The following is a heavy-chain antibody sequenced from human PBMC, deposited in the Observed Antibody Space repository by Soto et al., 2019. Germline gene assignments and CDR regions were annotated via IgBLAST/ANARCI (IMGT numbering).Heavy chain of an antibody. D-gene: IGHD6-25*01. J-gene: IGHJ4*02. Sequence: EVQLVESGGGLVKPGGSLRLSCAASGFTFSSYSMNWVRQAPGKGLEWVSSISSSSGYIYYADSVKGRFTISRDNAKNSLYLQMNSLRAEDTAVYYCARSLSGAAAAYWGQGTLVTVSS. CDR2: ISSSSGYI. CDR1: GFTFSSYS. CDR3: ARSLSGAAAAY. V-gene: IGHV3-21*01.